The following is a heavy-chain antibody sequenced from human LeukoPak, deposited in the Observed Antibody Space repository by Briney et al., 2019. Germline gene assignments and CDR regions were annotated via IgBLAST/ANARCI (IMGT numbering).Heavy chain of an antibody. CDR3: ASLGPHVLRYFDWLLDDAFDI. J-gene: IGHJ3*02. V-gene: IGHV3-48*01. CDR1: GFTFSSYS. Sequence: GGSLRLSCAASGFTFSSYSMNWVRQAPGKGLEWVSYISSSSSTIYYADSVKGRFTISRDNAKNSLYLQMNSLRAEDTAVDYCASLGPHVLRYFDWLLDDAFDIWGQGTMVTVSS. CDR2: ISSSSSTI. D-gene: IGHD3-9*01.